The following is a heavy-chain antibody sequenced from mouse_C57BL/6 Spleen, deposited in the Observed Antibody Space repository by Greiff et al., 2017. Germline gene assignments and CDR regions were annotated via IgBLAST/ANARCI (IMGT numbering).Heavy chain of an antibody. V-gene: IGHV1-81*01. CDR1: GYTFTSYG. CDR2: IYPRSGNT. CDR3: ARRGYDYDVDWYFDV. Sequence: VHLVESGAELARPGASVKLSCKASGYTFTSYGISWVKQRTGQGLEWIGEIYPRSGNTYYNEKFKGKATLTADKSSSTAYMELRSLTSEDSAVYFCARRGYDYDVDWYFDVWGTGTTVTVSS. D-gene: IGHD2-4*01. J-gene: IGHJ1*03.